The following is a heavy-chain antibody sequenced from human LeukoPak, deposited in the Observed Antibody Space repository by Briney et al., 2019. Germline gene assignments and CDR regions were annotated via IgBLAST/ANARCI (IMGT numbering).Heavy chain of an antibody. D-gene: IGHD5-18*01. J-gene: IGHJ4*02. V-gene: IGHV3-7*01. Sequence: PGGSLRLSCAASGFSFSTYWMNWVRQPPGKGLEWVANIMRDGSEKYSVDSVKGRFTISRDNAKNSLYLQMNSLRAEDTAVYYCARDPSRGYSYGYADYWGQGSLVTVSS. CDR3: ARDPSRGYSYGYADY. CDR1: GFSFSTYW. CDR2: IMRDGSEK.